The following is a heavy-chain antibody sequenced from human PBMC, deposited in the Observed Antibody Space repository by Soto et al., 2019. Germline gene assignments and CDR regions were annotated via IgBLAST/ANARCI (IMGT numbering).Heavy chain of an antibody. D-gene: IGHD3-3*01. Sequence: SETLSLTCTVPGGAISGYYWTWIRQSDGEGLEWIGRIYSSGSTNYNPSLKSRVTISLDTSMNYFSLRLSSVTAADTAVYYCARGQRFSDWFDPWGQGTLVTVSS. V-gene: IGHV4-4*07. CDR3: ARGQRFSDWFDP. J-gene: IGHJ5*02. CDR1: GGAISGYY. CDR2: IYSSGST.